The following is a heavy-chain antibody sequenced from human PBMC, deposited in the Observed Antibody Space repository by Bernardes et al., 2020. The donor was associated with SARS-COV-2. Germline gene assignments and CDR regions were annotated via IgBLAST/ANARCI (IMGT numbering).Heavy chain of an antibody. V-gene: IGHV3-21*01. CDR3: ARDRCGVYCGMDV. Sequence: GGSLRLSCVASGFTFDIHTMNWVRQAPGKGLEWISSITRTSDYIYYADSVKGRFTVSRDNAKNSLYLQMDSLRAEDTAVYYCARDRCGVYCGMDVWGQGTTVTVSS. J-gene: IGHJ6*02. CDR1: GFTFDIHT. CDR2: ITRTSDYI. D-gene: IGHD3-10*01.